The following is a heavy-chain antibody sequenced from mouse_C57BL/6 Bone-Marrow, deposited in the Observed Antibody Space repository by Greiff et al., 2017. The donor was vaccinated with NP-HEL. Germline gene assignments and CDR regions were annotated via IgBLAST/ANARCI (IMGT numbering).Heavy chain of an antibody. V-gene: IGHV14-4*01. CDR3: TTLYYYGSSYDYFDY. D-gene: IGHD1-1*01. J-gene: IGHJ2*01. CDR2: IDPENGDT. Sequence: VQLQQSGAELVRPGASVKLSCTASGFNIKDDYMHWVKQRPEQGLEWIGWIDPENGDTEYASKFQGKATITADTSSNTAYLQLSSLTSEDTAVYYCTTLYYYGSSYDYFDYWGQGTTLTVSS. CDR1: GFNIKDDY.